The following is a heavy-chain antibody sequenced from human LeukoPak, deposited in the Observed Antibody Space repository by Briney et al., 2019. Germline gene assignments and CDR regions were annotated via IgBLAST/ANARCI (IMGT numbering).Heavy chain of an antibody. CDR1: GYSFKTYA. Sequence: GASVKVSCKASGYSFKTYAMNWVRQAPGQGLEWMGWINTNTGNPTYAQGFTGRFVFSLDTSVRTAYLQISSLKAEDTAVYYCARGELWFGELSPAYSFMDVWGQGTTVTVS. CDR2: INTNTGNP. V-gene: IGHV7-4-1*02. J-gene: IGHJ6*03. CDR3: ARGELWFGELSPAYSFMDV. D-gene: IGHD3-10*01.